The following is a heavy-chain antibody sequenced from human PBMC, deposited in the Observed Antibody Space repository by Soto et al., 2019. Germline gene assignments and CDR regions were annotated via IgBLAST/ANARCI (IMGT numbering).Heavy chain of an antibody. J-gene: IGHJ4*02. CDR3: SKLAAGARGRGY. CDR1: GGSISSGCYH. D-gene: IGHD2-15*01. Sequence: LSLTCTVSGGSISSGCYHWNWLRQPPGKGLEWIGQIQSSGSASYNPSLQNRVTISVDTTKEKFSLKLSSVTAADTAVYFCSKLAAGARGRGYWGQGTLVTVSS. V-gene: IGHV4-31*03. CDR2: IQSSGSA.